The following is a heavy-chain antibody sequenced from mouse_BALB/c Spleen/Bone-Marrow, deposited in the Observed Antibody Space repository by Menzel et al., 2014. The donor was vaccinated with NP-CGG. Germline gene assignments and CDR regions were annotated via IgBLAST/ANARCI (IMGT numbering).Heavy chain of an antibody. CDR2: ISNLAYSI. CDR1: GFTFSDYG. J-gene: IGHJ3*01. V-gene: IGHV5-15*02. D-gene: IGHD2-4*01. Sequence: DVKLVESGGGLVQPGGSRKLSCAASGFTFSDYGMAWVRQAPGKGPEWVAFISNLAYSIYYADTVTGRFTISRENAKNTLYLEMSSLRSEDTAMYYCAREDDYERTFAYWGQGTLVTVSA. CDR3: AREDDYERTFAY.